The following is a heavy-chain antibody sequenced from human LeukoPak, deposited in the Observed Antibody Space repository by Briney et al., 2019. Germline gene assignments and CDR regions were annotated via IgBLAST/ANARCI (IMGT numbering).Heavy chain of an antibody. D-gene: IGHD6-13*01. V-gene: IGHV5-10-1*01. J-gene: IGHJ6*02. Sequence: GESLRISCNGSGYXFTSYWISWVRQMPGKGLEWMGRIDPSDSYTNYSPSFQGHVTISADKSISTAYLQWSSLKASDTAMYYCARRSSSSWYYYYGMDVWGQGTTVTVSS. CDR1: GYXFTSYW. CDR3: ARRSSSSWYYYYGMDV. CDR2: IDPSDSYT.